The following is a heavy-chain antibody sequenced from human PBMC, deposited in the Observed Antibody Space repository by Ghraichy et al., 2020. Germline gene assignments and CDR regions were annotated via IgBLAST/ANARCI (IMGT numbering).Heavy chain of an antibody. V-gene: IGHV3-30-3*01. J-gene: IGHJ4*02. CDR2: ISYDGSNK. CDR3: ARDRRGYCSSTSCYVGY. D-gene: IGHD2-2*01. Sequence: LTCAASGFTFSSYAMHWVRQAPGKGLEWVAVISYDGSNKYYADSVKGRFTISRDNSKNTLYLQMNSLRAEDTAVYYCARDRRGYCSSTSCYVGYWGQGTLVTVSS. CDR1: GFTFSSYA.